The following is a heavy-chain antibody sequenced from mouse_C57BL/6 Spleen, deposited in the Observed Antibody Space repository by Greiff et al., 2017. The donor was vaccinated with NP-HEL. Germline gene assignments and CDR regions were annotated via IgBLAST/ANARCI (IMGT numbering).Heavy chain of an antibody. CDR1: GYTFTSYW. V-gene: IGHV1-64*01. Sequence: VKLMESGAELVKPGASVKLSCKASGYTFTSYWMHWVKQRPGQGLEWIGMIHPNSGSTNYNEKFKSKATLTVDKSSSTAYMQLSSLTSEDSAVYYCARPSSFSYYFDYWGQGTTLTVSS. D-gene: IGHD1-1*01. CDR3: ARPSSFSYYFDY. CDR2: IHPNSGST. J-gene: IGHJ2*01.